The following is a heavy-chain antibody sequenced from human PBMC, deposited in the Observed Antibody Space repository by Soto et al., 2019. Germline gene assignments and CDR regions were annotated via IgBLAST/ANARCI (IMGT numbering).Heavy chain of an antibody. V-gene: IGHV4-34*01. J-gene: IGHJ6*02. CDR3: ARRLPSYYYYGMDV. CDR1: GGSTSSDNY. Sequence: SETLSLTCTVSGGSTSSDNYWSWIRQPPGKGLEWIGEINHSGSTNYNPSLKSRVTISVDTSKNQFSLKLSSVTAADTAVYYCARRLPSYYYYGMDVWGQGTTVTVSS. CDR2: INHSGST.